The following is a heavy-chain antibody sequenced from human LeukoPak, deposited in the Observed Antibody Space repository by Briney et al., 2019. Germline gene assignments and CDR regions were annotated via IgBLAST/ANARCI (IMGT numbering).Heavy chain of an antibody. V-gene: IGHV1-3*01. CDR3: ASSGYSSSWYFDY. CDR1: GYTFSTYA. J-gene: IGHJ4*02. CDR2: INAGNGDT. D-gene: IGHD6-13*01. Sequence: ASVKVSCKASGYTFSTYAMHWVRQAPGQRLEWMGWINAGNGDTKSSQKFQGRVTITRDTSASTAYMELSSLRSEDTAVYFCASSGYSSSWYFDYWGQGTLDTVSS.